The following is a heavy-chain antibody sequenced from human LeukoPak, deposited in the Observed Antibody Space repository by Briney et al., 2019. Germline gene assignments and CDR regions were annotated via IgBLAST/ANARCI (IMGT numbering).Heavy chain of an antibody. V-gene: IGHV3-74*01. J-gene: IGHJ6*03. CDR3: AREASIYYNMDV. D-gene: IGHD2/OR15-2a*01. CDR2: INRDESRT. CDR1: GFTFSSHW. Sequence: PGGSLRLSCAASGFTFSSHWMHWVRQAPGKGLVWVSRINRDESRTSYADSVKGRFTISRDNAKNTLYLQVNSLRAGDTAVYYCAREASIYYNMDVWGKGTTVTVSS.